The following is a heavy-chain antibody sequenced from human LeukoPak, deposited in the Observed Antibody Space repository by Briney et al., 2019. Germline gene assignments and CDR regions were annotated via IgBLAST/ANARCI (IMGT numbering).Heavy chain of an antibody. J-gene: IGHJ3*02. D-gene: IGHD5-18*01. Sequence: ASVKVSCKASGGTFSSYAISWVRQAPGQGLEWMGGIIPIFGTANYAQKFQGRVTITADKSTSTAYMELSSLRSEDTAVYYCARDRIQLWQDAFDIWGQGTMVTVSS. V-gene: IGHV1-69*06. CDR2: IIPIFGTA. CDR3: ARDRIQLWQDAFDI. CDR1: GGTFSSYA.